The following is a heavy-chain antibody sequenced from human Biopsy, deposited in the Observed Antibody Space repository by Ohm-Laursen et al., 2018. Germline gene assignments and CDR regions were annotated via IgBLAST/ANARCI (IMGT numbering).Heavy chain of an antibody. Sequence: SLRLSCAASGVTLSGYSMNWVRQAPGKGLEWVAIITHDGSKTYYADSVEGRFTISRDQFKSTVYLQLNSLRTEDTAIYYCTKERRGWYSERWSQGTLVTVSS. CDR3: TKERRGWYSER. CDR2: ITHDGSKT. J-gene: IGHJ4*02. CDR1: GVTLSGYS. D-gene: IGHD6-19*01. V-gene: IGHV3-30*18.